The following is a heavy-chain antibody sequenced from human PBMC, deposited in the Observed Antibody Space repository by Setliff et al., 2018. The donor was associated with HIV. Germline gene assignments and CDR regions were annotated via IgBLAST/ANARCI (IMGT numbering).Heavy chain of an antibody. J-gene: IGHJ5*02. CDR1: GGSFSGYY. CDR3: VRVGRRDGWGRIAAIGWSWFDP. Sequence: SETLSLTCAVYGGSFSGYYWTWVRQPPGRGLEWLGEINHSGGSVYSPSHKSRLNISLDTSKKQFSLRLTSITSADTAVYYCVRVGRRDGWGRIAAIGWSWFDPWGQGTRVTVSS. V-gene: IGHV4-34*01. D-gene: IGHD6-25*01. CDR2: INHSGGS.